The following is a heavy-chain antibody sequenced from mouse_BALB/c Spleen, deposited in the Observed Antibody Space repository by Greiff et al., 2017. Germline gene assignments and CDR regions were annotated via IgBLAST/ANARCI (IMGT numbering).Heavy chain of an antibody. CDR3: ARGGLRRGTWFAY. CDR1: GYTFTDYW. J-gene: IGHJ3*01. Sequence: VQLQQPGAELVMPGASVKMSCKASGYTFTDYWMHWVKQRPGQGLEWIGAIDTSDSYTSYNQKFKGKATLTVDESSSTAYMQLSSLTSEDSAVYDCARGGLRRGTWFAYWGQGTLVTVSA. D-gene: IGHD2-2*01. V-gene: IGHV1-69*01. CDR2: IDTSDSYT.